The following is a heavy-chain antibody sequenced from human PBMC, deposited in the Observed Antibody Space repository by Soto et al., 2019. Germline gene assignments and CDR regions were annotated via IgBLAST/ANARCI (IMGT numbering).Heavy chain of an antibody. Sequence: PGESLKISCNGSGYIFTSYWIGWVRQMPGKGLEWMGIIYPGDSDTRYSPSFQGQVTISADKSISTAYLQWSSLKASDTAMYYCARRDRHYGSGSYYGMDVWGQGTTVTVSS. V-gene: IGHV5-51*01. D-gene: IGHD3-10*01. J-gene: IGHJ6*02. CDR2: IYPGDSDT. CDR3: ARRDRHYGSGSYYGMDV. CDR1: GYIFTSYW.